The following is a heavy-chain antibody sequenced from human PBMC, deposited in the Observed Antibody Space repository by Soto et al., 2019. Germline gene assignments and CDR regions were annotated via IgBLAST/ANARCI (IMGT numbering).Heavy chain of an antibody. V-gene: IGHV5-10-1*01. D-gene: IGHD3-22*01. Sequence: PGESLKISCKGSGYIFTSYWISWVLQRPGKGLEWMGRIDPSDSYTNYSPSFQGHVTISADKSISTAYLQWSSLKASDTAMYYCARHEIVVIAGYGMDVWGQGTTVTVSS. CDR3: ARHEIVVIAGYGMDV. CDR2: IDPSDSYT. CDR1: GYIFTSYW. J-gene: IGHJ6*02.